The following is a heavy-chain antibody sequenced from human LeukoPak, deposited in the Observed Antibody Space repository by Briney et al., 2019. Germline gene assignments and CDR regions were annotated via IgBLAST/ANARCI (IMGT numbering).Heavy chain of an antibody. CDR1: GGSISSYY. CDR2: IYYSGST. CDR3: ARDRRLGY. J-gene: IGHJ4*02. Sequence: SETLSLTCTVSGGSISSYYWSWIRQPPGKGLEWIGYIYYSGSTNYNPSLKSRVTISVDTSKNQFSLKLSSVTAADTAVYYCARDRRLGYWGRGPWSPSPQ. V-gene: IGHV4-59*01.